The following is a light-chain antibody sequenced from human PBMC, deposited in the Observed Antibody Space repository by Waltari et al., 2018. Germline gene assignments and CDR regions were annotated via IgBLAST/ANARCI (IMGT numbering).Light chain of an antibody. Sequence: QSALTQPVSVSGSTGQSITISCTGTSSDIGSYKFVSWYQKHPGKPPKILVYEVIKRPSGVSNRFSGSGSGNTASLSIAGLQADDEADYHCCSYAGNSRGVFGTGTKVTVL. CDR3: CSYAGNSRGV. V-gene: IGLV2-23*02. J-gene: IGLJ1*01. CDR1: SSDIGSYKF. CDR2: EVI.